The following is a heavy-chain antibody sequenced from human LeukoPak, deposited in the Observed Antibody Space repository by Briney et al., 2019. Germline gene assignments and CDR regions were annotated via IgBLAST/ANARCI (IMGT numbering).Heavy chain of an antibody. V-gene: IGHV1-46*01. CDR1: GYTFTGYY. Sequence: GASVKVSCKASGYTFTGYYMHWVRQAPGQGLEWMGIINPGGGSTSYAQRFQGRVTMTRDTSTSTVYMELYSLRSEDTAVYYCARSLDSTGYYYGSVAGYWGQGTLVTVSS. CDR2: INPGGGST. CDR3: ARSLDSTGYYYGSVAGY. D-gene: IGHD3-22*01. J-gene: IGHJ4*02.